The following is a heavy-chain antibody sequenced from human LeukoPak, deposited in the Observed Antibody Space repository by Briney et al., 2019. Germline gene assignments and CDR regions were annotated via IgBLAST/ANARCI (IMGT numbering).Heavy chain of an antibody. CDR2: IRYDGSNK. CDR1: GFTFSSYG. CDR3: AKDSPDYDILTGYFDY. V-gene: IGHV3-30*02. D-gene: IGHD3-9*01. Sequence: PGGSLRLSCAASGFTFSSYGMHWVRQAPGKGLEWVAFIRYDGSNKYYADSVKGRFTISRDNSKNTLYLQMNSLRAEDTAVYYCAKDSPDYDILTGYFDYWGQGTLVTVSS. J-gene: IGHJ4*02.